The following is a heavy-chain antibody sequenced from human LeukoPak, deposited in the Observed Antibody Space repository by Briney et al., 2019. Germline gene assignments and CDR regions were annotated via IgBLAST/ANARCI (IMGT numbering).Heavy chain of an antibody. V-gene: IGHV3-23*01. D-gene: IGHD2-15*01. J-gene: IGHJ4*02. CDR3: AKWFMVVAATWDLGYFDY. CDR1: GFTFSSYA. CDR2: ISGSGGST. Sequence: GGSLTLSCAAPGFTFSSYAVSRVRQAPGKGLEWVSSISGSGGSTYYAASVKGRFTISSANSKKTLYLQMTSLRAEDTAVYYCAKWFMVVAATWDLGYFDYWGQGTLVTVSS.